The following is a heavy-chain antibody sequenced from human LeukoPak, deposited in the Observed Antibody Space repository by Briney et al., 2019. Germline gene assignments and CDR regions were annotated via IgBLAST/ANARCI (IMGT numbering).Heavy chain of an antibody. J-gene: IGHJ4*02. CDR2: INPNSGGT. D-gene: IGHD3-9*01. CDR1: GYTFTVYY. Sequence: ASVKVSCKASGYTFTVYYMRWVRQAPGQGLEWMGWINPNSGGTNYAQKFQGWVTMTRDTSISTAYMELSRLRSDDTAVYYCARVLRYFDWPDYWGQGTLVTVSS. CDR3: ARVLRYFDWPDY. V-gene: IGHV1-2*04.